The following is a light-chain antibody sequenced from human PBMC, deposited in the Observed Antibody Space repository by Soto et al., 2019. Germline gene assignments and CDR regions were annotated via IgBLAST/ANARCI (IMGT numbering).Light chain of an antibody. CDR2: DAS. J-gene: IGKJ4*01. V-gene: IGKV3-11*01. CDR1: QSISTY. Sequence: ETVLTQSPATLSLPPGERATLSCRASQSISTYLIWYQQKPGQAPRLLIYDASSRATGIPARFNGSGSGTDFTHTISSLEPEDSAVYYCQQRGNWPLTFGGGTKVEI. CDR3: QQRGNWPLT.